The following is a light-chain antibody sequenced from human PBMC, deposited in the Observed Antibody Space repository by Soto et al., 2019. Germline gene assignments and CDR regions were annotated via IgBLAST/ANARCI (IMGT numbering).Light chain of an antibody. CDR1: QSVSSN. CDR2: GAS. CDR3: QQYNNWPPWT. J-gene: IGKJ1*01. Sequence: EIVMTQSPATLSVCPGERATLSCRASQSVSSNLAWYQQIPGQAPRLLIYGASTRATGIPARFSCSGSGTEFTLTISSLQSEDFAVYYCQQYNNWPPWTFGQGTKVEIK. V-gene: IGKV3-15*01.